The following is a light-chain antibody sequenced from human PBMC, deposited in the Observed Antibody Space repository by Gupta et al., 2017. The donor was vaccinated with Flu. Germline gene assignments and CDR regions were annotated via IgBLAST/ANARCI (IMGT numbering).Light chain of an antibody. Sequence: MTQSPATLSVSLGETATLSCRASLSIGTNLAWYQQKPGQAPRLLIYGASARATGIPGRSSGSWGGKEFSLTNSSRQYEDFAIYYWQQYNKWWTFGHGTKVEIK. CDR1: LSIGTN. CDR3: QQYNKWWT. CDR2: GAS. J-gene: IGKJ1*01. V-gene: IGKV3D-15*01.